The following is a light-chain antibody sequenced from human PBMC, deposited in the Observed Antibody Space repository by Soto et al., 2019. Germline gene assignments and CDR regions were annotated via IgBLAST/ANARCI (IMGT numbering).Light chain of an antibody. CDR3: QQYGSSGT. CDR2: GAS. J-gene: IGKJ1*01. Sequence: EIVLTQSPGTLSWFPGERSTLSCRASQSVSRSYLAWWQQKPGQAPRLLIYGASNRATGIPDRFSGSGSGTDFTLTISRLEPEDFAVYYCQQYGSSGTFGQGTKVDIK. CDR1: QSVSRSY. V-gene: IGKV3-20*01.